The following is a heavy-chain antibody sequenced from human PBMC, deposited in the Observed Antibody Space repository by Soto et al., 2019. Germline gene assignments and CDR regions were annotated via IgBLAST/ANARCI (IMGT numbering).Heavy chain of an antibody. Sequence: QVELVQSGAEVKKPGSSVKVSCKASGGTFSSYTISWVRQAPGQGLEWMGRIIPILGIANYAQKFQGRVTITADKSTSTAYMELSSLRSEDTAVYYCARLSSVTSNYFDYWGQGTLVTVSS. CDR1: GGTFSSYT. CDR2: IIPILGIA. CDR3: ARLSSVTSNYFDY. D-gene: IGHD4-17*01. V-gene: IGHV1-69*02. J-gene: IGHJ4*02.